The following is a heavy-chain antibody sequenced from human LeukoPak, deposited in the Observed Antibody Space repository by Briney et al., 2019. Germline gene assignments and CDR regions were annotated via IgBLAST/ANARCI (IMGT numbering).Heavy chain of an antibody. J-gene: IGHJ5*02. V-gene: IGHV1-2*02. CDR2: INPNSGGT. CDR3: ARGAYDFWSGYRGSSKYNWFDP. Sequence: ASVKVSCKASGYTFTGYYMHWVRQAPGQGLEWMGWINPNSGGTNYAQKFQGRVTMTRDTSISTAYMEPSRLRSDDTAVYYCARGAYDFWSGYRGSSKYNWFDPWGQGTLVTVSS. D-gene: IGHD3-3*01. CDR1: GYTFTGYY.